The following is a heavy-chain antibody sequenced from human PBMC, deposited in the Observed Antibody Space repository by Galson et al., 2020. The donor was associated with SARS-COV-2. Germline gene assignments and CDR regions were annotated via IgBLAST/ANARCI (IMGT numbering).Heavy chain of an antibody. CDR2: ISGSGGST. Sequence: GGSLRLSCAASGFTFSSHAMSWVRQAPGKGLERVSGISGSGGSTYYADSVKGRFTISRDHSKETLYLQMSSLRAEDTAAYYCAKDHGEWLLREAYFDYWGQGARVTVSS. J-gene: IGHJ4*02. V-gene: IGHV3-23*01. CDR3: AKDHGEWLLREAYFDY. D-gene: IGHD6-19*01. CDR1: GFTFSSHA.